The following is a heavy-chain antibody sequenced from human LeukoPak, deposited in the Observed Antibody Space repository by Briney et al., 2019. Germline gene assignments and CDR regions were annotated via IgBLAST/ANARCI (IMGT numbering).Heavy chain of an antibody. V-gene: IGHV3-11*01. D-gene: IGHD3-22*01. CDR3: ARGGRITMIVVANFDY. CDR1: GFTFSDYY. Sequence: GGSLRLSCAASGFTFSDYYMSWIRQAPGKGLEWVSYISSSGSTIYYADSVKGRFTISRDNARNSLYLQMNSLRAEDTAVYYCARGGRITMIVVANFDYWGQGTLVTVSS. J-gene: IGHJ4*02. CDR2: ISSSGSTI.